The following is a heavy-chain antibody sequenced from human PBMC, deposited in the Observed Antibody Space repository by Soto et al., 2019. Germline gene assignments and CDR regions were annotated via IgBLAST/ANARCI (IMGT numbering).Heavy chain of an antibody. V-gene: IGHV4-31*03. Sequence: SETLSLTCTVSGGSISSGGYYWSWIRQHPGKGLEWIGYIYYSGSTYYNPSLKSRVTISVDTSKNQFSLKLSSVTAADTAVYYCARVNGILTGYYMRSLNKRNWFDPWGQGTLVTVSS. CDR2: IYYSGST. CDR1: GGSISSGGYY. CDR3: ARVNGILTGYYMRSLNKRNWFDP. J-gene: IGHJ5*02. D-gene: IGHD3-9*01.